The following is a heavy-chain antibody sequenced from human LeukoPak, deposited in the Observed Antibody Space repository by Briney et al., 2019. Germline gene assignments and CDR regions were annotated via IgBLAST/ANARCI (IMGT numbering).Heavy chain of an antibody. J-gene: IGHJ4*02. CDR2: IWYDGSNK. CDR3: ASSSMVRVYYFDY. V-gene: IGHV3-33*01. CDR1: GFTFSSYG. Sequence: GGSLRLSCAASGFTFSSYGMHWVRQAPGKGLEWVAVIWYDGSNKYYADSVKGRFTISRDNSKNTLYLQMNSLRAEDTAVYYCASSSMVRVYYFDYWGQGTLVTVSS. D-gene: IGHD3-10*01.